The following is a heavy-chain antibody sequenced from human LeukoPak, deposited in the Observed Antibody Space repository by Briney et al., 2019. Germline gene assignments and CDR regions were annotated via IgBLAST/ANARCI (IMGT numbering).Heavy chain of an antibody. CDR3: AKDMVCGWFFDV. CDR2: ISGDGGTT. J-gene: IGHJ2*01. CDR1: GVTFADYA. V-gene: IGHV3-43*02. Sequence: GGSLRLSCAASGVTFADYAMNWVRQIPGGGLEWVSLISGDGGTTYFADSVNGRFTTSRDNSKTSLYMQMNSLRTEDTDFYDCAKDMVCGWFFDVWGRGTLVTVSS.